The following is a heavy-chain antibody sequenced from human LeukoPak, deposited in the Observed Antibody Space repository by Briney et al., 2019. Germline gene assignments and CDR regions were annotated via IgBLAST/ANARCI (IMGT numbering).Heavy chain of an antibody. J-gene: IGHJ4*02. D-gene: IGHD6-19*01. CDR3: ARDARGWLVKSPSFDY. Sequence: GGSLRLSCAASGFTFSNYDMHWVRQAPGKRLEWVANIKQDGSEKYYVDSVKGRFTISRDNAKNSLYLQMNSLRAEDTAVYYCARDARGWLVKSPSFDYWGQGTLVTVSS. CDR1: GFTFSNYD. V-gene: IGHV3-7*01. CDR2: IKQDGSEK.